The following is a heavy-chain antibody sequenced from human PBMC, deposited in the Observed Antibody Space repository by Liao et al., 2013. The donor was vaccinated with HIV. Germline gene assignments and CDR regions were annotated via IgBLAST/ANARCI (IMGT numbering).Heavy chain of an antibody. CDR2: IYASGST. D-gene: IGHD3-10*01. J-gene: IGHJ3*01. CDR3: ARKGVGIDAFDV. V-gene: IGHV4-61*02. CDR1: GGSISSSSYS. Sequence: QSQLQESGPGLVKPSETLSLFCTVYGGSISSSSYSWTWIRQPAGKGLEWIGRIYASGSTNFNPSLKSRLTMSIDTSKNQFSLHLNSVTAADTAVYYCARKGVGIDAFDVWGQGTRVIVSS.